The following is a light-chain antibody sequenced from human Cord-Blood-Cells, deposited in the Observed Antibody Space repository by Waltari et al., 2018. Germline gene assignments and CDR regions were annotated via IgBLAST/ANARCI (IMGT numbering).Light chain of an antibody. CDR1: SSDDGGYNY. CDR3: SSYTSSSTYV. V-gene: IGLV2-14*01. CDR2: EVS. Sequence: QSALTQPASVSGSPGQSITISCTGTSSDDGGYNYVSWYQQHPGKAPKLMIYEVSNRPSGVSNRCSGSKSGNTASLTISGLQAEDEADYYCSSYTSSSTYVFGTGTKVTVL. J-gene: IGLJ1*01.